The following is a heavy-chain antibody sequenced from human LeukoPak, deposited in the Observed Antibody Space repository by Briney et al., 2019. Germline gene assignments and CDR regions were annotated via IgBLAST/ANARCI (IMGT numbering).Heavy chain of an antibody. D-gene: IGHD3-3*02. CDR1: GYTFRQYS. CDR2: VSPSHTTR. J-gene: IGHJ3*02. CDR3: ARDYILPLETDNGDGFAI. Sequence: ASVKVSCKASGYTFRQYSISWVRQAPGKGLEWMGWVSPSHTTRVYAQEFQGRVTMTADTNTNTVSMELRSLRSDDTAVYFCARDYILPLETDNGDGFAIWGQGTVVTVSS. V-gene: IGHV1-18*01.